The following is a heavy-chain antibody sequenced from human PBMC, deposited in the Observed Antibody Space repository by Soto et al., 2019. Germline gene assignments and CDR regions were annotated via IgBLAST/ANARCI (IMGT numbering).Heavy chain of an antibody. Sequence: SLKISFTASGFTFSSYWMSWVRQGPGKGLEWVANIKEDGYETNYVDSAKGRFTISRDNARNSLYLHLNSLRADDTAIYYCARDLHLYGLGSPRWSDIWGQGTLVTVSS. CDR2: IKEDGYET. J-gene: IGHJ5*02. CDR1: GFTFSSYW. D-gene: IGHD3-10*01. V-gene: IGHV3-7*03. CDR3: ARDLHLYGLGSPRWSDI.